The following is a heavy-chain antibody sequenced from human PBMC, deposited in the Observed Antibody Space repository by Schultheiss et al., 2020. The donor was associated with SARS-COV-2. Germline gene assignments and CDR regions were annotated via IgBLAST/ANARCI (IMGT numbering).Heavy chain of an antibody. J-gene: IGHJ6*02. V-gene: IGHV1-2*04. Sequence: ASVKVSCKASGGTFSSYAISWVRQAPRQGLEWMGGIIPNSGGTNYAQKFQGWVTMTRDTSISTAYMELSRLRSDDTAVYYCARDRGGYELFYYGMDVWGQGTTVTGSS. CDR2: IIPNSGGT. CDR1: GGTFSSYA. D-gene: IGHD5-12*01. CDR3: ARDRGGYELFYYGMDV.